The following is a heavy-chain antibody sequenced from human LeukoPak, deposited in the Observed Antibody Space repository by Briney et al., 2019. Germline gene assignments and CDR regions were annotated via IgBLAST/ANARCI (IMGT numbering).Heavy chain of an antibody. CDR2: IKQDGSEK. Sequence: GGSLRLSCAASGFTFSSYWMSWVRQAPGKGLEWVANIKQDGSEKYYVDSVKGRFTISRDNAKNSLYLQMNSLRAEDTAVYYCAREDYYGSGSPDYWGQGTLVTVSS. CDR1: GFTFSSYW. D-gene: IGHD3-10*01. CDR3: AREDYYGSGSPDY. V-gene: IGHV3-7*01. J-gene: IGHJ4*02.